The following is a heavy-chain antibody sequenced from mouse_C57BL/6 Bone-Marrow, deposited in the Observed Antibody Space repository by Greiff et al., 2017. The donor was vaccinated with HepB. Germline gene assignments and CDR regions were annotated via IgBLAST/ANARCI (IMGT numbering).Heavy chain of an antibody. CDR3: ARVYDGYYAYYFDY. J-gene: IGHJ2*01. D-gene: IGHD2-3*01. CDR1: GYAFSSYW. Sequence: QVQLQQSGAELVKPGASVKISCKASGYAFSSYWMNWVKQRPGKGLEWIGQIYPGDGDTNYNGKFKGKATLTADKSSSTAYMQLSSLTSEDSAVYFCARVYDGYYAYYFDYWGQGTTLTVSS. V-gene: IGHV1-80*01. CDR2: IYPGDGDT.